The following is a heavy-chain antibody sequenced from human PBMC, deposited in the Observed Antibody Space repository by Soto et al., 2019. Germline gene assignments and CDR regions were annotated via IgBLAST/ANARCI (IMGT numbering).Heavy chain of an antibody. CDR2: INHSGST. CDR1: GGSFSGYY. D-gene: IGHD6-25*01. Sequence: QVQLQQWGAGLLKPSETLSLTCAVYGGSFSGYYWSWIRQPPGKGLEWIGEINHSGSTNYNPSLTRRVTISVDTSKNQFSLKLSSVTAADTAVYYCARRSAAGPWGQGTLVTVSS. V-gene: IGHV4-34*01. CDR3: ARRSAAGP. J-gene: IGHJ5*02.